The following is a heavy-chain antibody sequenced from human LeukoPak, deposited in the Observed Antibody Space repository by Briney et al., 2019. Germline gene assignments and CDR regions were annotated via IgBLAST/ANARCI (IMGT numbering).Heavy chain of an antibody. J-gene: IGHJ4*02. D-gene: IGHD1-1*01. CDR3: AREMESAGTHYFDC. CDR1: GFIFSTYS. Sequence: GGSLRLSCAASGFIFSTYSMNWVRQAPGKGLEWVSSISSSSRDIYYADSVVGRLTISRDSAKNSLYLQMNSLRAEDTAVYYCAREMESAGTHYFDCWGQGTLVTVSS. V-gene: IGHV3-21*01. CDR2: ISSSSRDI.